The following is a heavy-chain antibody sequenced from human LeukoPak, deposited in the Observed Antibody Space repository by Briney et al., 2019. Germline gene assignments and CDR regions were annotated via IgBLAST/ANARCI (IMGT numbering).Heavy chain of an antibody. CDR2: TYYRSKLYY. CDR3: ALARSEYHYGMDV. V-gene: IGHV6-1*01. J-gene: IGHJ6*02. Sequence: TSQTLSLTCALSGDSVSSISVAWNWIRQSPSRGLEWLGRTYYRSKLYYEYAVSVKGRININPDPSKNQFSLQLNSVTPEDTAVYYCALARSEYHYGMDVWGQGTTVTVSS. CDR1: GDSVSSISVA.